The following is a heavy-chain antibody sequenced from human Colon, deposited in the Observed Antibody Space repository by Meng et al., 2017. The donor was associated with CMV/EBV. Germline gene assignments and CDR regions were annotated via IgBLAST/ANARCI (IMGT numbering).Heavy chain of an antibody. CDR2: IMGNSRTI. J-gene: IGHJ4*02. CDR3: ARDPSSGGSDY. V-gene: IGHV3-48*04. D-gene: IGHD2-15*01. Sequence: GGSLRLSCEASGFTFSIYSMNWVRQAPGKGLEWVAHIMGNSRTIYYADSVKGRFTISRDNAKNSLFLQMDSLRAEDTAVYYCARDPSSGGSDYWGQGTLVTVSS. CDR1: GFTFSIYS.